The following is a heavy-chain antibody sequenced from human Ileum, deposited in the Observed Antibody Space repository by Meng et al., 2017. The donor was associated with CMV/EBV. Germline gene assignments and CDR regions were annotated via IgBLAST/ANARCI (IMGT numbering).Heavy chain of an antibody. CDR2: IYYSGST. CDR1: GGSISSYY. Sequence: VPAEDSVAGLVNPSQPLSLTCTVSGGSISSYYCSWIRQPPGKGLEWIRYIYYSGSTNYNPSLKSRVTISVDTSKNQFSLKLSSVTAADTAVYYCARYCSGGSCYSGRHNWFDPWGQGTLVTASS. V-gene: IGHV4-59*12. CDR3: ARYCSGGSCYSGRHNWFDP. D-gene: IGHD2-15*01. J-gene: IGHJ5*02.